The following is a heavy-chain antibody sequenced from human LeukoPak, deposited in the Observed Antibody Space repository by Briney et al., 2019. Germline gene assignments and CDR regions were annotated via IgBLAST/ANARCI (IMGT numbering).Heavy chain of an antibody. CDR3: ARRITMVRGVKRSWFDP. CDR2: IYTSGST. J-gene: IGHJ5*02. V-gene: IGHV4-61*02. Sequence: PSQTLSLTCTVSGGSISSGSYYWSWIRQPAGKGLEWIGRIYTSGSTNYNPSLKSRVTISVDTSKNQFSLKLSSVTAADTAVYYCARRITMVRGVKRSWFDPWGQGTLVTVSS. D-gene: IGHD3-10*01. CDR1: GGSISSGSYY.